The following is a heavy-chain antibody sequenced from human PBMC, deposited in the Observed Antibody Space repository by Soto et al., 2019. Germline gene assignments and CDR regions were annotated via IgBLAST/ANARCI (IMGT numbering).Heavy chain of an antibody. CDR3: ARRARPDFYYMDV. J-gene: IGHJ6*03. D-gene: IGHD6-6*01. V-gene: IGHV3-64*01. Sequence: EVQLAESGGGLAQPGGSLRLSCAASGFTLSGYAMDWVRQAPGKGLEYVSGISSTGVGTYYANSGQGRFTISRDNSKNTVYLQMGSLRPEDMAVYYCARRARPDFYYMDVWGKGTTVTVSS. CDR1: GFTLSGYA. CDR2: ISSTGVGT.